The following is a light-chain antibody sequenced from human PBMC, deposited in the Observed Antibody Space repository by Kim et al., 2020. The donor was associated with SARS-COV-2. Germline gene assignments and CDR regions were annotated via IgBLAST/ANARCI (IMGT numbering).Light chain of an antibody. Sequence: SAGARATLSCRASQSVSSNLAWYQQKPGQAPRLLIYGASTRATGIPARFSGSGSGTEFTLTISSLQSEDFAVYYCQQYNDWPPWTFGQGTKVDIK. J-gene: IGKJ1*01. CDR2: GAS. CDR1: QSVSSN. V-gene: IGKV3-15*01. CDR3: QQYNDWPPWT.